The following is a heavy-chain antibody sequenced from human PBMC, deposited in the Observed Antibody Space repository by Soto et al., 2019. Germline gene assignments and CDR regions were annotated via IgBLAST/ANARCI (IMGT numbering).Heavy chain of an antibody. CDR1: GGSISSGGYY. CDR2: IYYSGST. V-gene: IGHV4-31*03. J-gene: IGHJ5*02. CDR3: AREGRRLGYCSSTSCYGSWFDP. Sequence: PSETLSLSRTVSGGSISSGGYYWSWIRQHPGKGLEWIGYIYYSGSTYYNPSLKSRVTISVDTSKNQFSLKLSSVTAADTAVYYCAREGRRLGYCSSTSCYGSWFDPWGQGTLVTVSS. D-gene: IGHD2-2*01.